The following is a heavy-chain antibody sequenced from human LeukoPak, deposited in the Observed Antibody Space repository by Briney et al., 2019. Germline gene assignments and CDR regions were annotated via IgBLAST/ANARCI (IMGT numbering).Heavy chain of an antibody. D-gene: IGHD6-6*01. CDR2: IYPADSET. V-gene: IGHV5-51*01. CDR3: ARHYSSSSGDAFDI. Sequence: GASLQIPCKGSGYSFTTYWIAWVRQMPGKGLEWMGIIYPADSETKYSPSFQGQVTFSADKSINTAYLRWSSLKASDTAMYYCARHYSSSSGDAFDIWGQGTMVTVSS. J-gene: IGHJ3*02. CDR1: GYSFTTYW.